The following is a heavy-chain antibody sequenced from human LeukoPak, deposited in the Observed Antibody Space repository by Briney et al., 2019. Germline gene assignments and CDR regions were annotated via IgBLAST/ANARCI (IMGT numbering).Heavy chain of an antibody. Sequence: GSLRLSCAASGFTFSSYAMSWVRQAPGKGLEWVSAISGSGGSTYYADSVKGRFTISRDNSKNTLYLQMNSLRAEDTAVYYCAKDILLGYCSSTSCYSFDYWGQGTLVTVSS. CDR3: AKDILLGYCSSTSCYSFDY. V-gene: IGHV3-23*01. D-gene: IGHD2-2*01. CDR2: ISGSGGST. CDR1: GFTFSSYA. J-gene: IGHJ4*02.